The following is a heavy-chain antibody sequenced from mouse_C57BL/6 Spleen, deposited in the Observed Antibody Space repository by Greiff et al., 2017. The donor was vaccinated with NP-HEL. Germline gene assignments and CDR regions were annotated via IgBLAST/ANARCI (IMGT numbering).Heavy chain of an antibody. Sequence: VKVVESDAELVKPGASVKISCKVSGYTFTDHTIHWMKQRPEQGLEWIGYIYPRDGSTKYNEKFKGKATLTADKSSSTAYMQRNSLTSEDSAVYFCARGGGYYGYAMDYWGQGTSVTVSS. CDR1: GYTFTDHT. CDR3: ARGGGYYGYAMDY. V-gene: IGHV1-78*01. D-gene: IGHD1-1*01. J-gene: IGHJ4*01. CDR2: IYPRDGST.